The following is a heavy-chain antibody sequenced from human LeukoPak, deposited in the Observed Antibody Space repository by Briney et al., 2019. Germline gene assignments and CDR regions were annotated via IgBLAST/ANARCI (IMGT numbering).Heavy chain of an antibody. CDR3: AKLYGGTSLYYFEY. Sequence: PGGSLRLSCAASGFTFSSYAMSWVRQAPGKGLEWVSVISGSGGSTYYADSVKGRFTISRDNSKNTLYLQMNSLRAEDTAVYYCAKLYGGTSLYYFEYWGQGTLATVSS. V-gene: IGHV3-23*01. D-gene: IGHD4-23*01. CDR2: ISGSGGST. J-gene: IGHJ4*02. CDR1: GFTFSSYA.